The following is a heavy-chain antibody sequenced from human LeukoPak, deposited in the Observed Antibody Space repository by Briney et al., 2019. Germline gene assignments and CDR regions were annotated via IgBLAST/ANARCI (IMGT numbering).Heavy chain of an antibody. CDR3: ARIAFGGYSYYFDY. V-gene: IGHV3-7*01. CDR1: GFTFGKYW. CDR2: IKLDGSEK. Sequence: GGSLRLSCVASGFTFGKYWMSWVRQAPGKGLEWVANIKLDGSEKNYVDSVKGRFTISRDNTKNSLYLQMNSLRAEDTAVYYCARIAFGGYSYYFDYWGQGTLVTVSS. D-gene: IGHD3-22*01. J-gene: IGHJ4*02.